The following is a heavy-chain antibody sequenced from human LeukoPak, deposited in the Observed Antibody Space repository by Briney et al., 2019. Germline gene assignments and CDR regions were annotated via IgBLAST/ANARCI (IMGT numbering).Heavy chain of an antibody. J-gene: IGHJ4*02. CDR1: GYTFTSYA. CDR3: ARRPMVRGADYFDY. Sequence: SVKVFCKASGYTFTSYAISWVRQAPGQGLEWMGGIIPIFGTANYAQKFQGRVTITADESTSTAYMELSSLRSEDTAVYYCARRPMVRGADYFDYWGQGTLVTVSS. CDR2: IIPIFGTA. V-gene: IGHV1-69*13. D-gene: IGHD3-10*01.